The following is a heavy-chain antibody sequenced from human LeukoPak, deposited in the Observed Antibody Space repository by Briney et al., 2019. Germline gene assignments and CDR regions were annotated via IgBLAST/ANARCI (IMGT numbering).Heavy chain of an antibody. D-gene: IGHD7-27*01. CDR1: GSAFSDYE. V-gene: IGHV3-48*03. Sequence: GGSLRLSCASSGSAFSDYEMNWVRQAPGKGLEWVSYISSSGSIIYYADSVKGRFTISRDNAKRSLSLQMNSLRVEDTAVYYCARTMWGFDYWGQGTLVTVSS. J-gene: IGHJ4*02. CDR3: ARTMWGFDY. CDR2: ISSSGSII.